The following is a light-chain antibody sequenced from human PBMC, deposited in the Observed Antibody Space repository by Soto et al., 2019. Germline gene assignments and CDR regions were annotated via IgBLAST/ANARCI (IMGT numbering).Light chain of an antibody. CDR2: GAS. CDR1: QTITTSQ. V-gene: IGKV3-20*01. Sequence: EIVLTQSPGTLSLSPGERATLFCRASQTITTSQLAWYQQKPGQAPRVLIFGASNRATGIPDRFSGSGSGTDFTLNISRLEPEDFAMYYCQQYAGSPLTFGQGTRVEIK. CDR3: QQYAGSPLT. J-gene: IGKJ1*01.